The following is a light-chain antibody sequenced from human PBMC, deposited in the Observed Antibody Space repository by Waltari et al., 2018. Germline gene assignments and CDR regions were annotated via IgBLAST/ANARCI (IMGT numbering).Light chain of an antibody. CDR3: QQGNSYPLT. CDR2: YAN. V-gene: IGKV1-13*02. J-gene: IGKJ4*01. Sequence: IQMSQSPSSLSASVGDRVTITCRASQGISSYLNWYQQKPGKAPKLLIYYANSLASGVPSRFSGSGSGTEFTLTISSLQPEDFATYDGQQGNSYPLTFGGGTKVEIK. CDR1: QGISSY.